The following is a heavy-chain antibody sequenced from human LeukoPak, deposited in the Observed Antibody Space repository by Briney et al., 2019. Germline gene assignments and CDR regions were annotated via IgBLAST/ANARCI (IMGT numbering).Heavy chain of an antibody. J-gene: IGHJ1*01. CDR3: VKPGGNSYASRYFQH. CDR1: GFTFDDYA. Sequence: GGSLRLSCAASGFTFDDYAMHWVRQAPGKGLEWVSGISWNSGSTGYADSVKGRFTISRDNAKNSLYLQMNTLRAGDMALYYCVKPGGNSYASRYFQHWGQGTLVTVS. D-gene: IGHD5-18*01. CDR2: ISWNSGST. V-gene: IGHV3-9*03.